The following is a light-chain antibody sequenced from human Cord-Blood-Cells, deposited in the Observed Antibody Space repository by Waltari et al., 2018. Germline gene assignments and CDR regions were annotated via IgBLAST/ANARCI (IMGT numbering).Light chain of an antibody. CDR3: SSYTSSSTLYV. CDR1: SSAVGGLNS. V-gene: IGLV2-14*01. Sequence: QPALTQPASVSGSPGHPIPISCPGTSSAVGGLNSFPRYQQHPGKAPKLMIYDVSKRPSGVSNRFSGSKSGNTASLTISGLQAEDEADYYCSSYTSSSTLYVFGTGTKVTVL. CDR2: DVS. J-gene: IGLJ1*01.